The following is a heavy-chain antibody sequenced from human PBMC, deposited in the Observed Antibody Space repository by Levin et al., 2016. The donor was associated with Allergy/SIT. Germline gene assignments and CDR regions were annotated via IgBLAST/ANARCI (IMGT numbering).Heavy chain of an antibody. J-gene: IGHJ6*02. D-gene: IGHD3-10*01. V-gene: IGHV3-30-3*01. CDR2: ISYDGSNK. Sequence: GESLKISCAASGFTFSSYAMHWVRQAPGKGLEWVAVISYDGSNKYYADSVKGRFTISRDNSKNTLYLQMNSLRAEDTAVYYCARDLEGSGMKLYYYYYGMDVWGQGTTVTVSS. CDR3: ARDLEGSGMKLYYYYYGMDV. CDR1: GFTFSSYA.